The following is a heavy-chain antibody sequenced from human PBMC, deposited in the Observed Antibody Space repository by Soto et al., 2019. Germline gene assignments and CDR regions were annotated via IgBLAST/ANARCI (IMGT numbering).Heavy chain of an antibody. V-gene: IGHV3-33*01. Sequence: GGSLSLSCAASGFTFSSYGMHWVRQAPGKGLEWVAVIWYDGSNKYYADSVKGRFTISRDNSKNTLYLQMNSLRAEDTAVYYCAREGAPRAYYYYGMDVWGQGTTVTVSS. CDR2: IWYDGSNK. CDR1: GFTFSSYG. J-gene: IGHJ6*02. CDR3: AREGAPRAYYYYGMDV.